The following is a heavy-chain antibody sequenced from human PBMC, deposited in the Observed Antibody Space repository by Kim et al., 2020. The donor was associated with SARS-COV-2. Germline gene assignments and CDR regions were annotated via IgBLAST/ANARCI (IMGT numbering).Heavy chain of an antibody. J-gene: IGHJ4*02. Sequence: DSVKGRFTISRDNAKNSLYLQMNSLRAEDTAVYYCARTWGYYGSGSYSGYWGQGTLVTVSS. CDR3: ARTWGYYGSGSYSGY. V-gene: IGHV3-11*06. D-gene: IGHD3-10*01.